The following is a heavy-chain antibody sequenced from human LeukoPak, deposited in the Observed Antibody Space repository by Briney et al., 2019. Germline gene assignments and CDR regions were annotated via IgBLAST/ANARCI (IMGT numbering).Heavy chain of an antibody. V-gene: IGHV4-59*08. CDR1: GGSISSYY. J-gene: IGHJ4*02. CDR3: ARIYCSGGSCYSYFDY. D-gene: IGHD2-15*01. Sequence: SETLSLTCTVSGGSISSYYWSWIRQPPGKGLEWIGYIYYSGSTNYNPSLKSRVTISVDTSKNQFSLKLSSVTAADTAVHYCARIYCSGGSCYSYFDYWGQGTLVTVSS. CDR2: IYYSGST.